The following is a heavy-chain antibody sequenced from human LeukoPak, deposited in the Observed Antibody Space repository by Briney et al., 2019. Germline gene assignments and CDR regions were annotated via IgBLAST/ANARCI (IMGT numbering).Heavy chain of an antibody. Sequence: SETLSLTCTVSGGSINTYYWSWIRQPPGRGLEWIGYIYYSGSTNYNPSLKSRVTISVDTSKNHFSLKLTSVTAADTAVYYCARGLKPFDSWGQGTLVTVSS. CDR2: IYYSGST. V-gene: IGHV4-59*01. J-gene: IGHJ4*02. CDR3: ARGLKPFDS. CDR1: GGSINTYY.